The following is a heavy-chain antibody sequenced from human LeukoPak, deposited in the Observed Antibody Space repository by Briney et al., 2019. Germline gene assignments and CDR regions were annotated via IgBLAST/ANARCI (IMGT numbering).Heavy chain of an antibody. CDR3: ARERGKQLVPPTWTHYGGFDF. J-gene: IGHJ4*02. CDR2: MQHPEIT. V-gene: IGHV4-38-2*02. Sequence: SETLSLTCAVSGYSISSGYFWAWVRLAPGKGLEWIAPMQHPEITHYNPSLERRVAMSMDTSKNQFSLRLSSVTAADTAVYYCARERGKQLVPPTWTHYGGFDFWGQGALITVSS. D-gene: IGHD2-21*01. CDR1: GYSISSGYF.